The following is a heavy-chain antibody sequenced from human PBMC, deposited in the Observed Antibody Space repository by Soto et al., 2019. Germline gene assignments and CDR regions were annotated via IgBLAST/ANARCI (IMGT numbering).Heavy chain of an antibody. V-gene: IGHV4-39*01. CDR3: ARPRAIRYFDWLLREFDP. CDR1: GGSISSSSYY. J-gene: IGHJ5*02. Sequence: QLQLQESGPGLVKPSETLSLTCTVSGGSISSSSYYWGWIRQPPGKGLEWIGSIYYSGSTYYNPSLKRRVTLSVDTSKNQFSLKLSSVTAADTAVYYCARPRAIRYFDWLLREFDPWGQGTLVTVSS. CDR2: IYYSGST. D-gene: IGHD3-9*01.